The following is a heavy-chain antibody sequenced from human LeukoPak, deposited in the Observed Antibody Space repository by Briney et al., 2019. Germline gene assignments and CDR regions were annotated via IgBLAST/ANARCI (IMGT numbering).Heavy chain of an antibody. V-gene: IGHV3-30-3*01. CDR1: GFTFSSYA. J-gene: IGHJ6*02. Sequence: PGRSLRLSCAASGFTFSSYAMHWVRQAPGKGLEWVAVTSYDGSNKYYADSVKGRFTISRDNSKNILYLQMNSLTAEDTAVYNCARDTITVARGRYYYYGMDVWGQGTTVTVSS. CDR3: ARDTITVARGRYYYYGMDV. D-gene: IGHD3-10*01. CDR2: TSYDGSNK.